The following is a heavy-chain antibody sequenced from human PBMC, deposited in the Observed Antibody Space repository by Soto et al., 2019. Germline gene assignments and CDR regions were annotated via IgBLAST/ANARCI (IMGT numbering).Heavy chain of an antibody. V-gene: IGHV1-46*01. Sequence: VASVKVSCKASGYTFTTYYMHWVRQAPGQGLEWMGIINPSGGSTNAQKFQGRVTMTRDTSTSTVYMELSSLRSEDTAVYYCAKGSWGSGSYYNWFDPWGQGTLVTVSS. D-gene: IGHD3-10*01. CDR1: GYTFTTYY. CDR2: INPSGGST. J-gene: IGHJ5*02. CDR3: AKGSWGSGSYYNWFDP.